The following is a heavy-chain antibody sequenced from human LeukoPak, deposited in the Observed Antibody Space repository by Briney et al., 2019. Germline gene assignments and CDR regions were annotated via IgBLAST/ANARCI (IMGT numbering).Heavy chain of an antibody. CDR3: ARVDTAIIYYYYMDV. J-gene: IGHJ6*03. V-gene: IGHV4-38-2*02. D-gene: IGHD5-18*01. CDR1: GYSISSGYC. CDR2: IYHDGRT. Sequence: SETLSLTCTVSGYSISSGYCWGWIRQPPGKGLEWIGTIYHDGRTYFNPSLKSRVTISLDTSKNQFSLKLSSVTAADTAVYYCARVDTAIIYYYYMDVWGKGTTVTVSS.